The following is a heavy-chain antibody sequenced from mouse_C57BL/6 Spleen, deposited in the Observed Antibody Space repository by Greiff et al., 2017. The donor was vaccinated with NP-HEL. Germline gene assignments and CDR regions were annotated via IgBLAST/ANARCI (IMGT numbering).Heavy chain of an antibody. CDR2: IYPGDGDT. Sequence: QVQLQQSGPELVKPGASVKISCKASGFAFSSSWMNWVKQRPGKGLEWIGRIYPGDGDTNYNGKFKGNATLTADKSSSTAYMQLSSLTSEDSAVYFCARGVYDYDEAWFAYWGQGTLVTVSA. CDR3: ARGVYDYDEAWFAY. J-gene: IGHJ3*01. V-gene: IGHV1-82*01. D-gene: IGHD2-4*01. CDR1: GFAFSSSW.